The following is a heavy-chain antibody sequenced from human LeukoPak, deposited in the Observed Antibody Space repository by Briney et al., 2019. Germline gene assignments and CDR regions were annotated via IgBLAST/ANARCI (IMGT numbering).Heavy chain of an antibody. V-gene: IGHV1-46*01. Sequence: ASVKVSCKASGYTLTSYYMHWVRQAPGQGLEWMGIINPSGGSTSYAQKFQGRVTMTRDMSTSTVYMELSSLRSEDTAVYYCARASPPHYAGIAAAAPGYWGQGTLVTVSS. CDR2: INPSGGST. CDR1: GYTLTSYY. J-gene: IGHJ4*02. D-gene: IGHD6-13*01. CDR3: ARASPPHYAGIAAAAPGY.